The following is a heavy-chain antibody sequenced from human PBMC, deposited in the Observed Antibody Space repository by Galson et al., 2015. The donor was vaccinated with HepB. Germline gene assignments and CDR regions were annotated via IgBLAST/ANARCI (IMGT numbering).Heavy chain of an antibody. J-gene: IGHJ6*02. CDR1: GFSFSTYA. D-gene: IGHD3-16*01. V-gene: IGHV3-30-3*01. CDR3: ARDWGAAPPAMGGGMDV. Sequence: SLRLSCAASGFSFSTYAMHWVRQAPGKGLEWVALLSYDGSNKYYSDSVKGRFTISRDNSKNTLYLQMNSLRADNTAVYYCARDWGAAPPAMGGGMDVWGQGTTVTVSS. CDR2: LSYDGSNK.